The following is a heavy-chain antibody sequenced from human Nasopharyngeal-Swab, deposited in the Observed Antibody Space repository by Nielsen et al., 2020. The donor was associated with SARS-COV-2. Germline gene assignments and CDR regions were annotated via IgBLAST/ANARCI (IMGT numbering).Heavy chain of an antibody. V-gene: IGHV3-73*01. D-gene: IGHD3-9*01. J-gene: IGHJ4*02. CDR3: AKARITRGYFDWLLSPYFDY. CDR2: IRSKANSYAT. CDR1: GFTFSGSA. Sequence: GESLKISCAASGFTFSGSAMHWVRQASGKGLEWVGRIRSKANSYATAYAASVKGRFTISRDDSKNTVYLQMNSLRAEDTAVYYCAKARITRGYFDWLLSPYFDYWGQGTLVTVSS.